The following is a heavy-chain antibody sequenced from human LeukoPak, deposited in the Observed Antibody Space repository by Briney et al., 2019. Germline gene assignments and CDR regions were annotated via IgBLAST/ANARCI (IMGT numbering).Heavy chain of an antibody. Sequence: SETLSLTCTVSGVSISSSNSYWGWIRQPPGKGLEWIGYIYYSGSTNYNPSLKSRVTISVDTSKNQFSLKLSSVTAADTAVYYCARTRYCSSTSCYATDYYYYYYMDVWGKGTTVTISS. CDR3: ARTRYCSSTSCYATDYYYYYYMDV. CDR2: IYYSGST. D-gene: IGHD2-2*01. J-gene: IGHJ6*03. V-gene: IGHV4-61*05. CDR1: GVSISSSNSY.